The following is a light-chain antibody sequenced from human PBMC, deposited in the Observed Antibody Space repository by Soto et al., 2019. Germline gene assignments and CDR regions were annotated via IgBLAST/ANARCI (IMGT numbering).Light chain of an antibody. V-gene: IGKV3-15*01. Sequence: EIVMTQSPATLSVSPGERATLSCRASQSVFSNLAWYQQKPGQAPRLLIYGASTRATGIPARFSGSGSGTEFTLTISSLQSEDFAVYYCQQYNNWPPYTFGQGTKRESK. J-gene: IGKJ2*01. CDR2: GAS. CDR3: QQYNNWPPYT. CDR1: QSVFSN.